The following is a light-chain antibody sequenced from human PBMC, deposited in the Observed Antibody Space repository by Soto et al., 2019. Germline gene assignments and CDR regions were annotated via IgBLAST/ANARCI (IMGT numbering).Light chain of an antibody. V-gene: IGKV1-39*01. J-gene: IGKJ4*01. CDR2: AAS. CDR3: QQSYSTLT. Sequence: DIQMTQSPSSLSASVGDRVTITCRASQSISSSFTWYQQKPGKAPKLLIYAASSLQSGVPSRFSGSGSGTDFTLTISSLQPEDFATYYCQQSYSTLTFGGGTKVEIK. CDR1: QSISSS.